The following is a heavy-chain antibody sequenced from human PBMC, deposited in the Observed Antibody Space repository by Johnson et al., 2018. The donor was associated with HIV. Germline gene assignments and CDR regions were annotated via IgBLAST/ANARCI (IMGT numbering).Heavy chain of an antibody. CDR3: ARAGVGAGAFDI. V-gene: IGHV3-30*03. CDR1: ELTLRGCG. D-gene: IGHD1-26*01. CDR2: ISYDGTNK. J-gene: IGHJ3*02. Sequence: QVQLVESGGGVVQPGRSLRLSCAASELTLRGCGMHWVRQAPDKGLEWVAVISYDGTNKNNAASVKGRLIISRDKSKNTLYLQMNSLRAGDTAVYYCARAGVGAGAFDIWGQGTMVTVSS.